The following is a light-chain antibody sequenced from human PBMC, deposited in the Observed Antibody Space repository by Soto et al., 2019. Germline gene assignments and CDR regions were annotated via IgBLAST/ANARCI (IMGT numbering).Light chain of an antibody. J-gene: IGKJ3*01. Sequence: DIQLTKSRSSLSASVGDRVTIACRPSQTISSYLNWYQQKPGKAPKLLIYAASNLQTGVPSRFSGSGSGTDFTLTISSLQPDDFATYYCQQSYNSRTFGPVTKVDIK. CDR1: QTISSY. V-gene: IGKV1-39*01. CDR2: AAS. CDR3: QQSYNSRT.